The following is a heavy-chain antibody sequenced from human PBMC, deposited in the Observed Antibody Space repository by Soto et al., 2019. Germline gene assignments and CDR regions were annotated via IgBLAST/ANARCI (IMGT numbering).Heavy chain of an antibody. CDR1: GFTFSSYA. CDR3: AKDLRLSEVNDAFDI. CDR2: ISGSGGST. Sequence: GGSLRLSCVASGFTFSSYAMSWVRQAPGKGLEWVSAISGSGGSTYYADSVKGRFTISRDNSKNTLYLQMNSLRAEDTAVYYCAKDLRLSEVNDAFDIWGQGTMVTVSS. V-gene: IGHV3-23*01. J-gene: IGHJ3*02. D-gene: IGHD3-10*01.